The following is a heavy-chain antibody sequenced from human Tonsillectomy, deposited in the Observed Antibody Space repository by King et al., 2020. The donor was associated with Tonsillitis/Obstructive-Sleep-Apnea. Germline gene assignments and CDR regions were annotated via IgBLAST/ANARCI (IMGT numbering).Heavy chain of an antibody. J-gene: IGHJ2*01. V-gene: IGHV4-59*01. CDR1: VGSISTYY. CDR3: ASAIGYCSGGSCYWYFDL. Sequence: VQLQESGPGLVKPSETLSLTCTVSVGSISTYYWSWIRQPPGKGLEWIGYIYYSGSTNYNPSLKSRVTISVDTSKNQFSLKLSSVTAADTAVYYCASAIGYCSGGSCYWYFDLWGRGTLVTVSS. D-gene: IGHD2-15*01. CDR2: IYYSGST.